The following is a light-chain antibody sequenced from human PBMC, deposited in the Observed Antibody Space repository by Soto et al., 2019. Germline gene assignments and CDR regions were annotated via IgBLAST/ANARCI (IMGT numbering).Light chain of an antibody. CDR1: QRVSSN. J-gene: IGKJ5*01. CDR3: QQYNNWPPIT. Sequence: EIVMTQSPATLSVSPGERATLSCRASQRVSSNLAWYQQKPGQAPRLLIYGASTRATDIPARFSGSESGTEFTLTISSLQSEDFAVYFCQQYNNWPPITFGQGTRLEIK. CDR2: GAS. V-gene: IGKV3-15*01.